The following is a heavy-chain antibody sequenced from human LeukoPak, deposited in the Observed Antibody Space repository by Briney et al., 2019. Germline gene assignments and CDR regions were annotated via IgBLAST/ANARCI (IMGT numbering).Heavy chain of an antibody. CDR3: ARRHHYYDSSAGAFDI. V-gene: IGHV4-34*01. CDR2: INHSGST. J-gene: IGHJ3*02. D-gene: IGHD3-22*01. CDR1: GVSFSGYY. Sequence: SETLSLTCAVYGVSFSGYYWSWIRQPPGKGLEWIGEINHSGSTNYNPSLKSRVTISVDTSKNQFSLKLSSVTAADTAVYYCARRHHYYDSSAGAFDIWGQGTMVTVSS.